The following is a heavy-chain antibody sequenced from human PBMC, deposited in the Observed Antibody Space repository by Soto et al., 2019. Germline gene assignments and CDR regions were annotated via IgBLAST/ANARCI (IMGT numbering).Heavy chain of an antibody. Sequence: QVQLQESGPGLVKPSQTLSLTCTVSGGSISSGGYYWSWIRQHPGKGLEWIGYIYYSGSTYYNPSLKSRVTISVDASKNQFSLKLSSVTAADTAVYYCARGRDYIWGSYRYLYDYWGQGTLVTVSS. D-gene: IGHD3-16*02. CDR3: ARGRDYIWGSYRYLYDY. CDR2: IYYSGST. J-gene: IGHJ4*02. V-gene: IGHV4-31*03. CDR1: GGSISSGGYY.